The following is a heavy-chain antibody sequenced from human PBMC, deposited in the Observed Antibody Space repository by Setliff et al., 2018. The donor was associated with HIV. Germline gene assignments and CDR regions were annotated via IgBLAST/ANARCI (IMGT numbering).Heavy chain of an antibody. Sequence: ASVKVSCKASGYTFTSYDINWVRQATGQGLEWMGWMNPNSGNTGYAQKFQGRVTMTRNTSIRTAYMELSSLRSEDTAIYYCTRVGDYTQKWFDPWGQGTLVTVSS. CDR3: TRVGDYTQKWFDP. CDR2: MNPNSGNT. D-gene: IGHD4-17*01. V-gene: IGHV1-8*01. CDR1: GYTFTSYD. J-gene: IGHJ5*02.